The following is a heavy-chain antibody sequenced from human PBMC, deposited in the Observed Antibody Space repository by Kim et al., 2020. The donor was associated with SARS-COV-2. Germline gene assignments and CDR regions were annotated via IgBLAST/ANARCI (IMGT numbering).Heavy chain of an antibody. CDR3: ARGAYSSGWDKIY. Sequence: YADSVKGRFTISRDNAKKTLYLQMNGLRADDTAVYYCARGAYSSGWDKIYWGQGTLVTVSS. D-gene: IGHD6-19*01. J-gene: IGHJ4*02. V-gene: IGHV3-74*01.